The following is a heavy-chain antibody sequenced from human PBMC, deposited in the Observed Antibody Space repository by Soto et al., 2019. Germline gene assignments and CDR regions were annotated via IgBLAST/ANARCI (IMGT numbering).Heavy chain of an antibody. Sequence: GGSLRLSCAASGFTFDDYAMHWVRQAPGKGLEWVSGISWNSGSIGYADSVKGRFTISGDNAKNSLYPQMNSLRAEDTALYYCAKDSSGWGYYFDYWGQGTLVTVSS. V-gene: IGHV3-9*01. CDR2: ISWNSGSI. CDR3: AKDSSGWGYYFDY. J-gene: IGHJ4*02. CDR1: GFTFDDYA. D-gene: IGHD6-19*01.